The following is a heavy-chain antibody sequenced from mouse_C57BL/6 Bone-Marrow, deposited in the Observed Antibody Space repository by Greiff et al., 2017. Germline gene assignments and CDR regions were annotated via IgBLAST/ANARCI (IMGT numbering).Heavy chain of an antibody. CDR1: GFTFSDAW. D-gene: IGHD2-4*01. Sequence: EVKLMESGGGLVQPGGSMKLSCAASGFTFSDAWMDWVRQSPEKGLEWVAEIRNKANNHATYYAESVQGRFTISRDDSKSSVYLQMSSLRAEDTGIYYCTRRIYYDYDGFAYWGQGTLVTVSA. CDR2: IRNKANNHAT. J-gene: IGHJ3*01. V-gene: IGHV6-6*01. CDR3: TRRIYYDYDGFAY.